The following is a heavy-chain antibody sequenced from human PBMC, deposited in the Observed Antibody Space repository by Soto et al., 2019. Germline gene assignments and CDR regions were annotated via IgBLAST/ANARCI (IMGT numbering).Heavy chain of an antibody. Sequence: EVQLLESGGGLVQPGGSLRLSCAASGFTFSSYAMSWVRQAPGKGLEWVSAISGSGGSTYYADSVKGRFTISRDNSKNTLDLPKNRLRAGETAVYYRGNFYSGSYWGGVNYWGQGTLVTVSS. CDR2: ISGSGGST. V-gene: IGHV3-23*01. D-gene: IGHD1-26*01. J-gene: IGHJ4*02. CDR3: GNFYSGSYWGGVNY. CDR1: GFTFSSYA.